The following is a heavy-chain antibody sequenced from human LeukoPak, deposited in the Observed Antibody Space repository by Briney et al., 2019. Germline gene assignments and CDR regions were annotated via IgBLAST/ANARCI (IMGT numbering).Heavy chain of an antibody. D-gene: IGHD6-19*01. CDR3: ARISSGWQGRWFDP. V-gene: IGHV4-34*01. CDR2: INHSGST. J-gene: IGHJ5*02. CDR1: GGSFSGYY. Sequence: SETLSLTCAVYGGSFSGYYWSWIRQPPGKGLEWIGEINHSGSTNYNPSLKSRVTISVDTSKNQFSLKLSSVTAADTAVYYCARISSGWQGRWFDPWGQGTLATVSS.